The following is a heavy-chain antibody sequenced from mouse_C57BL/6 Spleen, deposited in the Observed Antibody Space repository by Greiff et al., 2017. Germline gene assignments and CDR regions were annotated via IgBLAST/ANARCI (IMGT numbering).Heavy chain of an antibody. D-gene: IGHD2-1*01. CDR1: GFTFSDYG. CDR2: ISSGSSTI. V-gene: IGHV5-17*01. J-gene: IGHJ3*01. CDR3: ARPPIYYGNYGGFAY. Sequence: VQLKESGGGLVKPGGSLKLSCAASGFTFSDYGMHWVRQAPEKGLEWVAYISSGSSTIYYADTVKGRFTISRDNAKNTLFLQMTSLRSEDTAMYYCARPPIYYGNYGGFAYWGQGTLVTVSA.